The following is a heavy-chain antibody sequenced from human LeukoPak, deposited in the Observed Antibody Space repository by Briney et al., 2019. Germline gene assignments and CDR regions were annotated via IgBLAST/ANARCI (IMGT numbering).Heavy chain of an antibody. Sequence: GGSLRLSCAASGFTFSSYAMHWVRQAPGKGLEWVAVISYDGSNKYYADSVKGRFTISRDNSKNTLFLQMNSLRAEDTAVYYCAKDLQVTPDYWGQGTLVTVSS. J-gene: IGHJ4*02. CDR3: AKDLQVTPDY. CDR1: GFTFSSYA. D-gene: IGHD2-21*02. V-gene: IGHV3-30*04. CDR2: ISYDGSNK.